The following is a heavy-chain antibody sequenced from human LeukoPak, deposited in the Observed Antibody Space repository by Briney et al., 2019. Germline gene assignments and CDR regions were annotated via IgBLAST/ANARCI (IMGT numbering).Heavy chain of an antibody. V-gene: IGHV3-30-3*01. CDR3: ARDRSADSLYYYYGMDV. CDR1: GFXFSSYA. Sequence: GGSXRXSXAXXGFXFSSYAMHWVRQAPGKGLEWVAVISYDGSNKYYADSVKGRFTISRDNSKNTLYLQMNSLRAEDTAVYYCARDRSADSLYYYYGMDVWGQGTTVTVSS. J-gene: IGHJ6*02. D-gene: IGHD6-13*01. CDR2: ISYDGSNK.